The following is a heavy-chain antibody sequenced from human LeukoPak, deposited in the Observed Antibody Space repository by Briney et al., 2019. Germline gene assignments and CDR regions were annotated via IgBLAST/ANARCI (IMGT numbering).Heavy chain of an antibody. CDR1: GYTFTGYY. Sequence: ASVKVSCKASGYTFTGYYMHWVRQAPGQGLEWMGWINPDSGGTNYAQKFQGRVTMTRDTSISTAYMELSRLRSDDTAVYYCARGKALDYYDSSGYYYYYYGMDVWGQGTTATVSS. CDR2: INPDSGGT. D-gene: IGHD3-22*01. J-gene: IGHJ6*02. CDR3: ARGKALDYYDSSGYYYYYYGMDV. V-gene: IGHV1-2*02.